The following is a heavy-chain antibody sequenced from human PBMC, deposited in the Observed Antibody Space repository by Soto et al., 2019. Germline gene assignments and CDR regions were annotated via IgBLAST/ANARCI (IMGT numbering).Heavy chain of an antibody. V-gene: IGHV3-33*01. CDR2: IWYDGSNK. J-gene: IGHJ5*02. CDR1: GFTFSSYG. CDR3: AREIEQLVNWFDP. Sequence: GGSLRLSCAASGFTFSSYGMHWVRQAPGKGLEWVAVIWYDGSNKYYADSVKGRFTISRDNSKNTLYLQMNSLRAEDTAVYYCAREIEQLVNWFDPWGQGTLVTVSS. D-gene: IGHD6-13*01.